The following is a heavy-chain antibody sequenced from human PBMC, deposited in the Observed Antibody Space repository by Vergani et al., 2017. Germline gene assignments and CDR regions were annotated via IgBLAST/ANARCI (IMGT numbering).Heavy chain of an antibody. CDR2: INHSGST. CDR1: GGSFSGYY. D-gene: IGHD2-21*01. CDR3: ARDHNTYRGPPKYSPDY. V-gene: IGHV4-34*01. Sequence: QVQLQQWGAGLLKPSETLSLTCAVYGGSFSGYYWSWIRQPPGKGLEWIGEINHSGSTNYNPSLKSRVTISVDTSKNQFSLKLSSVTAADTAVYYCARDHNTYRGPPKYSPDYWGQGTLVTVSS. J-gene: IGHJ4*02.